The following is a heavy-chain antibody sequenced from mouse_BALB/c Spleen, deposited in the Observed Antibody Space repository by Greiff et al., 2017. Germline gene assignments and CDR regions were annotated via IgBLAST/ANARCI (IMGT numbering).Heavy chain of an antibody. CDR1: GYTFTSYW. J-gene: IGHJ4*01. V-gene: IGHV1-5*01. D-gene: IGHD1-1*01. Sequence: EVQLQQSGTVLARPGASVKMSCKASGYTFTSYWMHWVKQRPGQGLEWIGAIYPGNSDTSYNQKFKGKAKLTAVTSTSTAYMELSSLTNEDSAVYYCTRRGYGSSYYYAMDYWGQGTSVTVSS. CDR3: TRRGYGSSYYYAMDY. CDR2: IYPGNSDT.